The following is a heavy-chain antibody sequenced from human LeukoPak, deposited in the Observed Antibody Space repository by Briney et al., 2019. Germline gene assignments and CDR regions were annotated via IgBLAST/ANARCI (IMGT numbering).Heavy chain of an antibody. CDR1: GVTLKDHA. CDR2: IYLNGGGA. J-gene: IGHJ4*02. CDR3: TKDVTAGGLDY. Sequence: PGRSLRLSCTASGVTLKDHAMHWLRQAPGRGLEWVSGIYLNGGGAGYADSVKGRFTISRDNAKNSLYLQMNSLKPEDTAVYYCTKDVTAGGLDYWGQGTPVIVSS. V-gene: IGHV3-9*01. D-gene: IGHD6-13*01.